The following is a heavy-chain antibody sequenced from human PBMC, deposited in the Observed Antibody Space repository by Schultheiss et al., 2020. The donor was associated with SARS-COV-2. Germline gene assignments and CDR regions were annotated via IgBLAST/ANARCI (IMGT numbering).Heavy chain of an antibody. Sequence: SGPTLVKPTQTLTLTCTFSGFSLSTSGVGVGWIRQPPGKALEWLAVIYWNDDKRYSPSLKSRLTITKDTSKNQVVLTMTNMDPVDIATYYCAHTLDGYKTNWFDPWGQGTLVTVSS. V-gene: IGHV2-5*01. D-gene: IGHD5-24*01. CDR3: AHTLDGYKTNWFDP. CDR2: IYWNDDK. CDR1: GFSLSTSGVG. J-gene: IGHJ5*02.